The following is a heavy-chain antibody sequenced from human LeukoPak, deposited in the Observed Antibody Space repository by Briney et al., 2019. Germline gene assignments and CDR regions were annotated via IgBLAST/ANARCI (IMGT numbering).Heavy chain of an antibody. CDR3: AKYGNSGWVIDN. Sequence: SETLSLTCTVSGGSIGSDYCTWIRRPPGKGLEYIGYIYYTGGTNYNPSLKSRVTISVDTSKNQFSLKLSSVTAADTAVYFCAKYGNSGWVIDNWGQGTMVTVSS. D-gene: IGHD6-19*01. CDR2: IYYTGGT. CDR1: GGSIGSDY. J-gene: IGHJ4*02. V-gene: IGHV4-59*08.